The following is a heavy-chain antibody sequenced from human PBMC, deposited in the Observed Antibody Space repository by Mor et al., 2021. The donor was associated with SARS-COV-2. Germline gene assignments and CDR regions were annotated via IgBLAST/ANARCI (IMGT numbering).Heavy chain of an antibody. D-gene: IGHD6-6*01. J-gene: IGHJ4*02. CDR2: IRYDGSTK. V-gene: IGHV3-30*02. Sequence: AFIRYDGSTKYYPDSVKGRFTISRDNSKNTLYLQMNSLRAEDTAVYYCAKDYSSSPYYFDYWGQGTLVTVSS. CDR3: AKDYSSSPYYFDY.